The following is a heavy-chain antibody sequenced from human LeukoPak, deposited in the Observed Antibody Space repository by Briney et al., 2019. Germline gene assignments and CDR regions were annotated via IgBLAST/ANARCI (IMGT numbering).Heavy chain of an antibody. CDR3: ARDIEGSFDY. CDR1: GFTVSSNY. J-gene: IGHJ4*02. D-gene: IGHD3-10*01. Sequence: GGSLRLSCAASGFTVSSNYMSWVRQAPGKGLEWVSVIYSGGSTYCADSVKGRFTISRDNSKNTLYLQMNSLRAEDTAVYYCARDIEGSFDYWGQGTLVTVSS. V-gene: IGHV3-66*01. CDR2: IYSGGST.